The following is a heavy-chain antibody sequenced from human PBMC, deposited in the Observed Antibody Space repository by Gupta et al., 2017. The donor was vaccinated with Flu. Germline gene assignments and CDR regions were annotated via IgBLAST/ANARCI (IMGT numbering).Heavy chain of an antibody. J-gene: IGHJ4*02. CDR2: ISGYNGDT. Sequence: QVQLVQSGTEVKKPGASVKVSCKDSGYTFSTYGITWLRQAPGQGPEWMGWISGYNGDTTYAQKLQGRVTMTTDTSTNTAYMELRALTSDDTAVYYCARERNWNQPIEFDYWGQGTLVTVSS. V-gene: IGHV1-18*01. CDR3: ARERNWNQPIEFDY. D-gene: IGHD1-1*01. CDR1: GYTFSTYG.